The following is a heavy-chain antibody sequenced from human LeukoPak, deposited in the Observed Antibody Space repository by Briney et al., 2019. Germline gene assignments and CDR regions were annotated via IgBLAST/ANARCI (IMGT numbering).Heavy chain of an antibody. D-gene: IGHD3-22*01. CDR2: IIPIFGTA. CDR3: ARSGLTYYYDSSGYPVS. J-gene: IGHJ5*02. CDR1: GYTFTSYA. Sequence: ASVKVSCKASGYTFTSYAISWVRQAPGQGLEWMGGIIPIFGTANYAQKFQGRVTITADESTSTAYMELSSLRSEDTAVYYCARSGLTYYYDSSGYPVSWGQGTLVTVSS. V-gene: IGHV1-69*13.